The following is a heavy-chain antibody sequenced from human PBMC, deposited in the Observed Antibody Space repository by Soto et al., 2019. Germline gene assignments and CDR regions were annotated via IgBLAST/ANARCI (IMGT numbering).Heavy chain of an antibody. D-gene: IGHD3-10*01. J-gene: IGHJ3*01. CDR1: GGSISSYY. CDR2: IYYSGST. CDR3: ARVWGGAFDF. Sequence: QVQLQESGPGLVKPSETLSLTCTVSGGSISSYYWSWIRQPPGKGLEWIGYIYYSGSTNYNPSLKSRVTISVDTSKNQFSLKLSSVTAADTAVYDCARVWGGAFDFWGQGTMVTVSS. V-gene: IGHV4-59*01.